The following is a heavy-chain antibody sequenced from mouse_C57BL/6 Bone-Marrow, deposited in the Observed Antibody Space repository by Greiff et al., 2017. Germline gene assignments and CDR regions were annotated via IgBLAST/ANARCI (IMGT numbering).Heavy chain of an antibody. Sequence: VQLQQSGPVLVKPGASVKMSCKASGYTFTDYYMNWVKQSHGKSLEWIGVINPYNGGTSYNQKFKGKATLTVDKSSSTAYMELNSLTSEDSAVYYCARKGDYGSSYYYWGQGTTLTVSS. CDR3: ARKGDYGSSYYY. V-gene: IGHV1-19*01. D-gene: IGHD1-1*01. CDR1: GYTFTDYY. J-gene: IGHJ2*01. CDR2: INPYNGGT.